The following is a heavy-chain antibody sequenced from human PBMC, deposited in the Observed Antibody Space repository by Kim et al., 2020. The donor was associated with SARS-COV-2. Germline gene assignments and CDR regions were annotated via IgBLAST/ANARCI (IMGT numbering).Heavy chain of an antibody. J-gene: IGHJ5*02. Sequence: GGSLRLSCAASGFTFSDYYMSWIRQAPGKGLEWVSYISSSSSYTNYADSVKGRFTISRDNAKNSLYLQMNSLRAEDTAVYYCARDLGGSGSYWYNWFDPWGQGTLVTVSS. CDR2: ISSSSSYT. CDR1: GFTFSDYY. V-gene: IGHV3-11*05. D-gene: IGHD3-10*01. CDR3: ARDLGGSGSYWYNWFDP.